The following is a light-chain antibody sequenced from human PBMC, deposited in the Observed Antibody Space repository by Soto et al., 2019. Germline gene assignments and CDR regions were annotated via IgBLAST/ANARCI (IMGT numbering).Light chain of an antibody. CDR1: QDIKNY. CDR3: QQYYSFPFT. Sequence: VISMTQSPSLLSASTGDRVTISCRMSQDIKNYLAWYQQRPGKAPALLIYSASTLQNGVPSRFSGSWSGTDFTLTISRLQSEDFATYYCQQYYSFPFTFGPGTRVDV. J-gene: IGKJ3*01. CDR2: SAS. V-gene: IGKV1D-8*01.